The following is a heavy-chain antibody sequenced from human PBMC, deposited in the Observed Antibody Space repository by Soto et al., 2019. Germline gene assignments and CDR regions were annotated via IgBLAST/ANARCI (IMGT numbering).Heavy chain of an antibody. CDR2: ISYDGSNK. CDR3: AGYCSSTSCHRRPYYYYGMDV. Sequence: GGSLRLSCAASGFTFSSYAMHWVRQAPGKGLEWVAVISYDGSNKYYADSVKGRFTISRDNSKNTLYLQMNSLRAEDTAVYYCAGYCSSTSCHRRPYYYYGMDVWGQGTTVTVSS. V-gene: IGHV3-30-3*01. D-gene: IGHD2-2*01. CDR1: GFTFSSYA. J-gene: IGHJ6*02.